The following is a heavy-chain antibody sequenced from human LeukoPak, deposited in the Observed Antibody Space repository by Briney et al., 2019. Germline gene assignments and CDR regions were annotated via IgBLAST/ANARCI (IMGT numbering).Heavy chain of an antibody. D-gene: IGHD1-20*01. Sequence: GGSLRLSCAVSGFTFSSYAMRWVRQAPGKGLEWVAVISYDGSNKYYADSMKGRFTISRDNSKNTLYLQMNIPRAEDTAVYYCARDILWYPTGPPLYYFDYWGQGTLVTVSS. CDR2: ISYDGSNK. V-gene: IGHV3-30-3*01. CDR1: GFTFSSYA. J-gene: IGHJ4*02. CDR3: ARDILWYPTGPPLYYFDY.